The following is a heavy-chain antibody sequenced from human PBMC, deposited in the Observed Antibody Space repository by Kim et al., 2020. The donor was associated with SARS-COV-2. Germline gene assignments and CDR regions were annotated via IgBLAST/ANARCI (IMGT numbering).Heavy chain of an antibody. D-gene: IGHD1-26*01. V-gene: IGHV1-46*01. Sequence: ASVKVSCKASGYTFTSYFMHWVRQAPGQGLEWMGIINTSDGITNYAQKFQGRVTMTRDTSTSTVYMELSSLISEDTAVYYCTKYSGRNPFDYWGQGTLVTVSS. CDR3: TKYSGRNPFDY. J-gene: IGHJ4*02. CDR2: INTSDGIT. CDR1: GYTFTSYF.